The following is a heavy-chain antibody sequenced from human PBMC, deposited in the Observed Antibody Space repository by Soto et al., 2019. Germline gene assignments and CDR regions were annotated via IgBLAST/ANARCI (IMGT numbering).Heavy chain of an antibody. CDR1: GFTFGDYT. CDR3: AKVPSPTTLTTPDFDY. J-gene: IGHJ4*02. Sequence: GGSLRLSCAASGFTFGDYTMHWVRQPPGKGLEWVSLITWDGGSTYYADSVKGRFTISRDNSKNSLYLQMNSLRTEDTALYYCAKVPSPTTLTTPDFDYWGQGALVTVSS. V-gene: IGHV3-43*01. CDR2: ITWDGGST. D-gene: IGHD4-17*01.